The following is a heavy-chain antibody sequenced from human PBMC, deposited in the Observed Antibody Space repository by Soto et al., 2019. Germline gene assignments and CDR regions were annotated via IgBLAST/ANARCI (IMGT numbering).Heavy chain of an antibody. J-gene: IGHJ4*02. CDR1: GFTFSNYA. CDR3: AKLSAQSSGYYYTLDS. CDR2: ISNSGGTI. D-gene: IGHD3-22*01. V-gene: IGHV3-23*01. Sequence: GSLRLYCAASGFTFSNYAMNWVRQAPGKGLEWVSGISNSGGTISYADFVKGRFTISRDSSKNTLSLQMNSLSAEDTALYYCAKLSAQSSGYYYTLDSWGQGTLVTVSS.